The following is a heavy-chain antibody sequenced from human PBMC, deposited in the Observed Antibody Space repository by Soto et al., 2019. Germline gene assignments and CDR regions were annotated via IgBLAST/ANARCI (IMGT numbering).Heavy chain of an antibody. V-gene: IGHV3-30*18. J-gene: IGHJ4*02. Sequence: QVQLVESGGGVVQPGRSLRLSCAASGFTFSSYGMHWVRQAPGKGLEWVAVISYDGSNKYYADSVKGRFTISRDNSKNPLYRKRNGRRGGDTVVFYWGKDAGGGGGGYFDYWGQGTLVTVSS. CDR3: GKDAGGGGGGYFDY. D-gene: IGHD3-10*01. CDR2: ISYDGSNK. CDR1: GFTFSSYG.